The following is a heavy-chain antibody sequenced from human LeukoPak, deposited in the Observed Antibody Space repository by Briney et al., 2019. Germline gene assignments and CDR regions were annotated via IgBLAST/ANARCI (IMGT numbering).Heavy chain of an antibody. CDR2: INSDGSST. Sequence: PGGSLRLSCGASGFTFSNYAMTWVRQAPGKGLVWVSRINSDGSSTSYADSVKGRFTISRDNAKNTLYLQMNSLRAEDTAVYYCARDRYYDSSGSDYWGQGTLVTVSS. D-gene: IGHD3-22*01. CDR3: ARDRYYDSSGSDY. J-gene: IGHJ4*02. V-gene: IGHV3-74*01. CDR1: GFTFSNYA.